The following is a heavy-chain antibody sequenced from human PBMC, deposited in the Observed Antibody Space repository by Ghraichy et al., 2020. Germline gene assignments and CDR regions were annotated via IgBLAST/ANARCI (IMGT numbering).Heavy chain of an antibody. V-gene: IGHV3-23*01. D-gene: IGHD1-20*01. J-gene: IGHJ4*02. CDR2: ISGSGGST. CDR3: AKESRITGTNEVHY. CDR1: GFTFSSYA. Sequence: AGSLRLSCAASGFTFSSYAMSWVRQAPGKGLEWVSAISGSGGSTYYADSVKGRFTISRDNSKNTLYLQMNSLRAEDTAVYYCAKESRITGTNEVHYWGQGTLVTVSS.